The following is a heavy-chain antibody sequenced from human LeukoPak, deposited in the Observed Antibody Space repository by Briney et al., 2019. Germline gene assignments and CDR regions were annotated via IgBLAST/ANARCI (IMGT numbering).Heavy chain of an antibody. V-gene: IGHV3-23*01. CDR1: GFIFDDYG. J-gene: IGHJ3*02. CDR3: AKPIHDYEAFDI. Sequence: GGSLRLSCAASGFIFDDYGMNWVRQAPGKGLEWVSAISGSGGSTYYADSVKGRFTISRDNSKNTLYLQMNSLRAEDTAVYYCAKPIHDYEAFDIWGQGTMVTVSS. CDR2: ISGSGGST. D-gene: IGHD4-17*01.